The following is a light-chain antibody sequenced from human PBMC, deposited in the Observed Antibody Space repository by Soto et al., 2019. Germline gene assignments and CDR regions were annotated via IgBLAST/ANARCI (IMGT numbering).Light chain of an antibody. V-gene: IGKV3-20*01. Sequence: DSVLTHSPGTLSLSPGERATLSCRASQSVTKNNLNWYQQKPGQAPRLIIYGASIRATGIPDRFSGSRSETDFTLTISRLETEDFALYYGQQYGSSAQITFGLGTRREIK. CDR3: QQYGSSAQIT. J-gene: IGKJ5*01. CDR1: QSVTKNN. CDR2: GAS.